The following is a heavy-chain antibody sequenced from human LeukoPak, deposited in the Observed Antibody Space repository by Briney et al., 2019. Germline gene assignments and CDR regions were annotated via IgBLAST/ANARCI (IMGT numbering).Heavy chain of an antibody. D-gene: IGHD4-17*01. CDR3: AREVYGDLYFDY. Sequence: ASVKVSCKASGYTFTSYGISWVRQAPGQRLEWMGWINAGNGNTKYSQKFQGRVTFTRDTSASTAYMELSSLRSEDTAVYYCAREVYGDLYFDYWGQGTLVTVSS. J-gene: IGHJ4*02. V-gene: IGHV1-3*01. CDR1: GYTFTSYG. CDR2: INAGNGNT.